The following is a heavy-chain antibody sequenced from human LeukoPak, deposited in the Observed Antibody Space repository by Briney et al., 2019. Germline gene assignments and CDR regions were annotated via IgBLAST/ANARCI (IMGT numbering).Heavy chain of an antibody. V-gene: IGHV4-61*02. CDR1: GGSISSGSYY. D-gene: IGHD6-6*01. Sequence: SETLSLTCTVSGGSISSGSYYWSWIRQPAGKGLEWIGRIYTSGSTNYNPSLKSRVTISVDMSKNQFSLKLSSVTAADTAVYYCAAENLYSSSHAFDIWGQGTMVTVSS. CDR3: AAENLYSSSHAFDI. J-gene: IGHJ3*02. CDR2: IYTSGST.